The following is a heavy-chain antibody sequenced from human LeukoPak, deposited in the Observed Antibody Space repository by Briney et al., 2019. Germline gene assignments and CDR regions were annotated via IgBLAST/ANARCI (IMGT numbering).Heavy chain of an antibody. CDR1: GSTFTGYY. CDR2: INPNSGGT. CDR3: ARDLRGVGATFDY. V-gene: IGHV1-2*04. J-gene: IGHJ4*02. Sequence: GASVKVSCKASGSTFTGYYMHWVRQAPGQGLEWMGWINPNSGGTNYAQKFQGWVTMTRDTSISTAYMELSRLRSDDTAVYYCARDLRGVGATFDYWGQGTLVTVSS. D-gene: IGHD1-26*01.